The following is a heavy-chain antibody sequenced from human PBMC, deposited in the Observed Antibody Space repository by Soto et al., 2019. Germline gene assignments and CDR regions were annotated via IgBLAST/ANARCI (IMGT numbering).Heavy chain of an antibody. CDR3: AYSANHRYFFDS. Sequence: QVQLVQSGAEVKKPGSSVKVSCKASGGSFRSYAVNWVRQAPGQGLECLGGIIPIFGTPNYAQKFHGRVPXXAXQSTSTVYMDLISLTSEDTAVYYCAYSANHRYFFDSWGQGTLVTVSS. CDR2: IIPIFGTP. D-gene: IGHD5-18*01. J-gene: IGHJ5*01. V-gene: IGHV1-69*12. CDR1: GGSFRSYA.